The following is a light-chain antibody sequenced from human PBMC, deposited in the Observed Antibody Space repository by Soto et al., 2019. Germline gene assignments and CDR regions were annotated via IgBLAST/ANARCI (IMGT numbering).Light chain of an antibody. CDR2: DND. J-gene: IGLJ3*02. CDR3: ATWDNSLSAWL. V-gene: IGLV1-51*01. Sequence: QSVLTQPPSVSAAPGQKVTISCSGSSSNIGSNLLSWYQQLPGTAPKLLIYDNDKRPSGIPDRFSGSKSGTSASLGITGLQTGDEADYSCATWDNSLSAWLFGGGTKLTVL. CDR1: SSNIGSNL.